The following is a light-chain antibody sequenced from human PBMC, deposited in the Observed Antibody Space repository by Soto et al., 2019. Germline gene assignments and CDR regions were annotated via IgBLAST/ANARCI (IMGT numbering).Light chain of an antibody. Sequence: DIQMTQSPSSLPASVGDRVTLTCRASQSVSSNLNWYQHKPGKAPKLLIYDASTLQSGVPSRFSGSGSGTDFTLTISSLQPQDFATYYCQQSYSSPWKFGQGTKVEIK. J-gene: IGKJ1*01. V-gene: IGKV1-39*01. CDR1: QSVSSN. CDR3: QQSYSSPWK. CDR2: DAS.